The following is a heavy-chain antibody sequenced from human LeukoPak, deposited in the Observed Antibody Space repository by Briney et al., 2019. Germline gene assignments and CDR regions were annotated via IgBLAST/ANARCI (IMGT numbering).Heavy chain of an antibody. CDR2: ISSSGSTI. V-gene: IGHV3-48*03. D-gene: IGHD4-17*01. CDR3: ARDALSVTNPTHNWFDP. Sequence: GGSLRLSCAASGFTFSSYEMNWVRQAPGKGLEWVSYISSSGSTIYYADSVKGRFTISRDNAKNSLYLQMNSLRAEDTAVYYCARDALSVTNPTHNWFDPWGQGTLVTVSS. J-gene: IGHJ5*02. CDR1: GFTFSSYE.